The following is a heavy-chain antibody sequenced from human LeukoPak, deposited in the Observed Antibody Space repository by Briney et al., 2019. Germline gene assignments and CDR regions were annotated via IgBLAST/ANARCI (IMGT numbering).Heavy chain of an antibody. V-gene: IGHV1-18*01. Sequence: ASVKVSCKTSAYTLSNYGFNWVRQAPGQGLEWMGWISAYNGNTKYAQRFQGRFTMTTDTSTSTAYMELRSLTSDDTAVYYCARDLDGSGSYYTDYWGQGTLVTVA. CDR2: ISAYNGNT. D-gene: IGHD3-10*01. J-gene: IGHJ4*02. CDR3: ARDLDGSGSYYTDY. CDR1: AYTLSNYG.